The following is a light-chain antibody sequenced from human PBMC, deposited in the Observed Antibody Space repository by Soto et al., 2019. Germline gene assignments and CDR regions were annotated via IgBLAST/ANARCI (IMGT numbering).Light chain of an antibody. CDR2: GAS. CDR1: QSVSSN. CDR3: QQYGRSPT. Sequence: EIVMPPSPATLSVSPGGRATLSCRASQSVSSNLAWYQQKPGQAPRLLIYGASTRATGIPARFSGSGSGTDFTLTISRLEPEDFAVYYCQQYGRSPTFGGGPKVDI. V-gene: IGKV3-15*01. J-gene: IGKJ4*01.